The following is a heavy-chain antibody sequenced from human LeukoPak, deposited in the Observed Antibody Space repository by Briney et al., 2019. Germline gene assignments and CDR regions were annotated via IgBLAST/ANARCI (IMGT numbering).Heavy chain of an antibody. CDR2: VLQNGNT. J-gene: IGHJ4*02. Sequence: GGSLRLSCAASGFSFSSYAMTWVRQAPGKGLEWVSGVLQNGNTYYADAVKGRFTSSRDNSKNMLYLQMNSLRAEDTAIYYCAKRGVVIRVILVGFHKEAYYFESWGQGALVTVSS. D-gene: IGHD3/OR15-3a*01. CDR1: GFSFSSYA. CDR3: AKRGVVIRVILVGFHKEAYYFES. V-gene: IGHV3-23*01.